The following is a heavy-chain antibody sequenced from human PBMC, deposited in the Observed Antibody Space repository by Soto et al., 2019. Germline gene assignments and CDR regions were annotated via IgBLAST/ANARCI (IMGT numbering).Heavy chain of an antibody. V-gene: IGHV3-23*01. CDR3: AKDYSSSWYPSPPSIFDY. CDR1: GFTFSSYA. Sequence: QPGGSLRLSCAASGFTFSSYAMSWVRQAPGKGLEWVSAISGSGGSTYYADSVKGRFTISRDNSKNTLYLQMNSLRAEDTAVYYCAKDYSSSWYPSPPSIFDYWGQGTLVTVSS. CDR2: ISGSGGST. D-gene: IGHD6-13*01. J-gene: IGHJ4*02.